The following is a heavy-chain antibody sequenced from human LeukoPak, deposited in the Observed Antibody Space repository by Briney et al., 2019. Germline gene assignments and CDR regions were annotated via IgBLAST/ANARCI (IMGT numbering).Heavy chain of an antibody. J-gene: IGHJ4*02. Sequence: GRSLRLSCAASGFTFSSYGMHWVRQAPGKGLEWVAVISYDGSNKYCADSVKGRFTISRDNSKNTLYLQMNSLRAEDTAVYYCAKLGDYYDSSGYYYPFDYWGQGTLVTVSS. D-gene: IGHD3-22*01. CDR3: AKLGDYYDSSGYYYPFDY. CDR2: ISYDGSNK. CDR1: GFTFSSYG. V-gene: IGHV3-30*18.